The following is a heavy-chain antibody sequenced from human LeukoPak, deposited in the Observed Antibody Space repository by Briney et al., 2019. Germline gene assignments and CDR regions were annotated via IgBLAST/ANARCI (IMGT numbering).Heavy chain of an antibody. Sequence: GSLRLSCAASGFTLSSYGMHWVRQAPGKGLEWVAFIHYDGSNKYYADSVKGRFTISRDNSKNTLYLQMNSLRAEDTAVYYCAREIRFLEWLNDAFDIWGQGTMVTVSS. J-gene: IGHJ3*02. V-gene: IGHV3-30*02. CDR2: IHYDGSNK. CDR3: AREIRFLEWLNDAFDI. CDR1: GFTLSSYG. D-gene: IGHD3-3*01.